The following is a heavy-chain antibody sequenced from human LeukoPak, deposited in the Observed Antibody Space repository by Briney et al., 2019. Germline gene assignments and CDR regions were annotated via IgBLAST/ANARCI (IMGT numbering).Heavy chain of an antibody. J-gene: IGHJ5*02. CDR3: ARVGIADCSSTSCYIRNWFDP. D-gene: IGHD2-2*02. V-gene: IGHV4-34*01. CDR2: INHSGST. CDR1: GGSFSGYY. Sequence: PSETLSLTCAVYGGSFSGYYWSWIRQPPGKGLEWIGEINHSGSTNYNSSLKSRVTISVDTSKNQFSLKLSSVTAADTAVYYCARVGIADCSSTSCYIRNWFDPWGQGTLVTVSS.